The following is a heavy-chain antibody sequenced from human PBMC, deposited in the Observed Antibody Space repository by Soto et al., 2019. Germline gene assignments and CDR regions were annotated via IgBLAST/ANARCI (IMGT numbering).Heavy chain of an antibody. CDR1: GGSISSGDYY. D-gene: IGHD6-6*01. J-gene: IGHJ6*02. CDR3: ARGDFLAALHGMDV. CDR2: IYYSGST. V-gene: IGHV4-30-4*01. Sequence: QVQLQESGPGLVKPSQTLSLTCTVSGGSISSGDYYWSWIRQPPGKGLEWIGYIYYSGSTYYNPSHKSGVTISVDTSKNQFSLKLSSVTAADTAVYYCARGDFLAALHGMDVWGQGTTVTVSS.